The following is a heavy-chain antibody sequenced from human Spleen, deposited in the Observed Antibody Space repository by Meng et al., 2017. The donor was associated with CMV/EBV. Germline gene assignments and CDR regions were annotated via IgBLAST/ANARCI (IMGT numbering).Heavy chain of an antibody. V-gene: IGHV1-69*10. D-gene: IGHD6-19*01. CDR1: GDTFSNYA. J-gene: IGHJ4*02. CDR2: IIPILGIA. Sequence: SVKVSCKASGDTFSNYAISWVRQAPGQGLEWMGGIIPILGIANYAQKFQGRVTITADKSTSTAYMELSSLRSEDTAVYYCARAVYSSGWYDGWGQGTLVTVS. CDR3: ARAVYSSGWYDG.